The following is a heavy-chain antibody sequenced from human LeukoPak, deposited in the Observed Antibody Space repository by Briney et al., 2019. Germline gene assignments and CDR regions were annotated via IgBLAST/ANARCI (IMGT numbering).Heavy chain of an antibody. CDR2: INPSGGST. CDR1: GYIFTAYY. CDR3: ARALASSSWYEGSFDY. D-gene: IGHD6-13*01. V-gene: IGHV1-46*01. J-gene: IGHJ4*02. Sequence: GASVKVSCKASGYIFTAYYMYWVRQAPGQGLEWMGIINPSGGSTSYAQKFQGRVTMTRDTSTSTVYMELSSLRSEDTAVYYCARALASSSWYEGSFDYRGQGTLVTVSS.